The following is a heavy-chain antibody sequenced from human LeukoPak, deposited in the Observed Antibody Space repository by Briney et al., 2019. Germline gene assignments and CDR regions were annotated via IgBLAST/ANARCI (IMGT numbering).Heavy chain of an antibody. CDR1: GGSISSYY. CDR2: IYYSGTT. J-gene: IGHJ3*02. CDR3: ARHRRDGYNPMGAFDI. D-gene: IGHD5-24*01. V-gene: IGHV4-59*08. Sequence: SETLSLTCTVSGGSISSYYWSWIRQPPGKGLEWIGYIYYSGTTNYNPSLKSRVTISVDTSKNQFSLKLSSVTAADTAVYYCARHRRDGYNPMGAFDIWGQGTMVTVSS.